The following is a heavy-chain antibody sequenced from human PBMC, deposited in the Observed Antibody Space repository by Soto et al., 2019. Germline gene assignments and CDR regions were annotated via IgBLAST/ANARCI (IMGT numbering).Heavy chain of an antibody. V-gene: IGHV1-69*15. CDR1: GGTFSNYA. J-gene: IGHJ5*02. D-gene: IGHD2-15*01. Sequence: QVQLVQSGAELKKPGSSVKVSCKASGGTFSNYAITWVRQAPGQWLEWLGRIIPIFGTTDYAQKFQGRVTITADESTTTAYMELSSLRSYDTAVYYCAKDGGRDVYFGNWFDPWGQGTLVTVSS. CDR3: AKDGGRDVYFGNWFDP. CDR2: IIPIFGTT.